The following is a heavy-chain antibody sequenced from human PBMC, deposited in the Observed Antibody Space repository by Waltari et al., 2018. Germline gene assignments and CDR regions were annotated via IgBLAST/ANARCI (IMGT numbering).Heavy chain of an antibody. Sequence: EAQLWESGGGLVQPGVSLRVSCAASGFTVCSYAMSWVRQAPGKGREWVSEISGTGSNTYYADSVKGRFTISKDNSKNILYLQMDSLRAEDTAVYYCARDGYNWIAFDVWGQGVLVTVSS. V-gene: IGHV3-23*01. CDR1: GFTVCSYA. CDR3: ARDGYNWIAFDV. J-gene: IGHJ4*02. CDR2: ISGTGSNT. D-gene: IGHD5-12*01.